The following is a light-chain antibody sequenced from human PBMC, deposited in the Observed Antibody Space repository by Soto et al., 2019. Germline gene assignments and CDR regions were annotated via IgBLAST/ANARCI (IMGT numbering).Light chain of an antibody. CDR1: QSVSNY. J-gene: IGKJ4*01. CDR2: DAS. Sequence: EIVLTQSPATLYSSPGERATLSCRASQSVSNYLAWYQQKPGQAPRLLIYDASNGATGIPARCSGSGSGSDFPLIISILELDDFAVYYCQQRSNWLTFGGGPKVEI. CDR3: QQRSNWLT. V-gene: IGKV3-11*01.